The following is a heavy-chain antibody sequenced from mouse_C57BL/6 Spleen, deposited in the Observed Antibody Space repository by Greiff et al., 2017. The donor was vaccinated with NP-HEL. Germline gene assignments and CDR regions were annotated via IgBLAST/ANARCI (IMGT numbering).Heavy chain of an antibody. V-gene: IGHV14-2*01. CDR3: ARSQYYYGSSYGWYFEG. CDR1: GFNIKDYY. J-gene: IGHJ1*03. CDR2: IDPEDGET. D-gene: IGHD1-1*01. Sequence: EVKVVESGAELVKPGASVKLSCTASGFNIKDYYMHWVKQRTEQGLEWIGRIDPEDGETKYAPKFQGKATITADTSSNTAYLELSSLTSADTAFYYCARSQYYYGSSYGWYFEGWGTGTTVTVAS.